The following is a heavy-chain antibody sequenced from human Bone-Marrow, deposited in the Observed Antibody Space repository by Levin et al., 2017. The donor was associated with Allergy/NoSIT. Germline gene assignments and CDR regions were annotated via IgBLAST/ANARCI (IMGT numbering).Heavy chain of an antibody. Sequence: SQTLSLTCTVSGGSVSNSSFYWAWIRQPPGKGLEWIGSLFYSGSTFSNPSLRGRVTMSVDTSKNQFSLNLNSVTAADTAVYYCTRRQIASRTLDYWGHGTLVTVSS. CDR3: TRRQIASRTLDY. J-gene: IGHJ4*01. CDR2: LFYSGST. V-gene: IGHV4-39*01. CDR1: GGSVSNSSFY. D-gene: IGHD6-6*01.